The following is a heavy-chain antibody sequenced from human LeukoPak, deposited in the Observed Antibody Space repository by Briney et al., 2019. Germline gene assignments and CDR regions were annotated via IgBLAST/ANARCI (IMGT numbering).Heavy chain of an antibody. D-gene: IGHD5-12*01. CDR3: ARGRDGYNPTADY. CDR1: GYTFTKYG. V-gene: IGHV1-18*01. J-gene: IGHJ4*02. CDR2: ISAYNGNT. Sequence: ASVKVSCKPSGYTFTKYGISWVRPAPGQGLEWMGWISAYNGNTNYAQKVQGRVTMTTDTSTSTAYMELRSLRSDDTAVYYCARGRDGYNPTADYWGQGTLVTVSS.